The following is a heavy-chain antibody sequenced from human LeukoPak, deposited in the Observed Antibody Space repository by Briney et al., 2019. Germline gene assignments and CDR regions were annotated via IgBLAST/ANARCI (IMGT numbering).Heavy chain of an antibody. CDR2: MNPNSGNT. V-gene: IGHV1-8*03. CDR3: ARDEDSSGWYGY. J-gene: IGHJ4*02. D-gene: IGHD6-19*01. Sequence: ASVKVSCKASGYTFTSYDINWVRQATGQGLEWMGWMNPNSGNTGYAQKFQGRVTITRNTSISTAYMELSSLRSEDTAVYYCARDEDSSGWYGYWGQGTLVTVSS. CDR1: GYTFTSYD.